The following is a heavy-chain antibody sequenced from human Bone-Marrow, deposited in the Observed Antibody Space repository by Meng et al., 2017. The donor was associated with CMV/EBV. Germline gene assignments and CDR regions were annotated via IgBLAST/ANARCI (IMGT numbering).Heavy chain of an antibody. CDR2: INPSGGST. CDR3: ARDLKVVVPAAPDY. Sequence: ASVKVSCKASGGTFSSYAISWVRQAPGQGLEWMGIINPSGGSTSYAQKFQGRVTMTRDTSTSTVYMELSSLRSGDTAVYYCARDLKVVVPAAPDYWGQGTLVTVSS. V-gene: IGHV1-46*01. CDR1: GGTFSSYA. J-gene: IGHJ4*02. D-gene: IGHD2-2*01.